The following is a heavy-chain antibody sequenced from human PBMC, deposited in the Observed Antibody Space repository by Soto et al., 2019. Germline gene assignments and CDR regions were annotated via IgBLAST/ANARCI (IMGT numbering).Heavy chain of an antibody. J-gene: IGHJ4*02. CDR1: GFTFSSYG. V-gene: IGHV3-30*03. Sequence: GGSLRLSCAASGFTFSSYGMHWVRQAPGKGLEWVAVISYDGSNKYYADSVKGRFTVSRDNSKNTLYLQMNSLRAEDTAVYYCASQQTSSSGFRGTNPIWGQGTLVTVSS. D-gene: IGHD6-19*01. CDR2: ISYDGSNK. CDR3: ASQQTSSSGFRGTNPI.